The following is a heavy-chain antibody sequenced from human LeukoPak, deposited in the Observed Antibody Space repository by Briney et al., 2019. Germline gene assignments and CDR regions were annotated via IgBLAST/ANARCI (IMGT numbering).Heavy chain of an antibody. Sequence: GGSLRLSCAASGFTFSNYGIHWVRQAPGKGLEWVAFIWYDGSNKYYADSMKGRFTISRDNSKNTLYLQMNSLRAEDTAVYYCAKDSGGNQFSYYMDVWSKGTTVTVSS. CDR1: GFTFSNYG. D-gene: IGHD4-23*01. J-gene: IGHJ6*03. V-gene: IGHV3-30*02. CDR3: AKDSGGNQFSYYMDV. CDR2: IWYDGSNK.